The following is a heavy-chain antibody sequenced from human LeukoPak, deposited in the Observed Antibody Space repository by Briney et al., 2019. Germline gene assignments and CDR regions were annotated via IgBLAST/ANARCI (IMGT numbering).Heavy chain of an antibody. J-gene: IGHJ4*02. CDR3: AEGSGSLDY. V-gene: IGHV3-23*01. Sequence: PGGSRRLSCAASGFTFSSYAMSWVRQAPGKGLEWVSVISGSGGTTYYADSVKGRFTISRDSSKNTVYLQMNSLRAEDTAVYYCAEGSGSLDYWGQGTLVTVSS. D-gene: IGHD1-26*01. CDR1: GFTFSSYA. CDR2: ISGSGGTT.